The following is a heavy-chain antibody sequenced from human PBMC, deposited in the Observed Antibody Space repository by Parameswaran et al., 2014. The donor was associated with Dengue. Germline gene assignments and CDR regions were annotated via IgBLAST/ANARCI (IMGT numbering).Heavy chain of an antibody. J-gene: IGHJ6*02. Sequence: WIRQPPGKGLEWIGEINHSGSTNYNPSLKSRVTISVDTSKNQFSLKLSSVTAADTAVYYCASIAAPRRFYYYYGMDVWGQGTTVTVSS. D-gene: IGHD6-6*01. CDR3: ASIAAPRRFYYYYGMDV. CDR2: INHSGST. V-gene: IGHV4-34*01.